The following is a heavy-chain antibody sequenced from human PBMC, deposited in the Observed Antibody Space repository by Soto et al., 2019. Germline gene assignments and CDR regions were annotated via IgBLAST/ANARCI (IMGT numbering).Heavy chain of an antibody. D-gene: IGHD3-3*01. CDR3: AKDERSYDFWSGYATTFDY. J-gene: IGHJ4*02. Sequence: GGSMRLSCAASGFTFSSYAMSWVRQAPGKGLEWISAISGSGGSTYYADSVKGRFTISRDNSKNTLYLQMNSLRAEDTAVYYCAKDERSYDFWSGYATTFDYWGQGTLVTVSS. CDR2: ISGSGGST. CDR1: GFTFSSYA. V-gene: IGHV3-23*01.